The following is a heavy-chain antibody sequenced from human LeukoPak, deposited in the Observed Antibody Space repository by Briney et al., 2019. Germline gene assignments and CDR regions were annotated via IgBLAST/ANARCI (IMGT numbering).Heavy chain of an antibody. CDR2: LIPMLGTT. J-gene: IGHJ5*02. Sequence: SVKVSCKTSGGTFRYYAIGWVRQAPGHGLEWMGGLIPMLGTTNYAQQFQGRVTITADESTTTSYMELSRLRFEDTAVYFCARVAAGTTFMDNWFDPWGQGTLVTVSS. CDR1: GGTFRYYA. D-gene: IGHD1-7*01. V-gene: IGHV1-69*13. CDR3: ARVAAGTTFMDNWFDP.